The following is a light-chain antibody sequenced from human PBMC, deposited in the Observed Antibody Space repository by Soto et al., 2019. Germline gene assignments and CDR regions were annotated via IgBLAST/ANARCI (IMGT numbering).Light chain of an antibody. J-gene: IGKJ1*01. CDR3: QQRTNWPLT. CDR1: QSISSS. CDR2: DAS. Sequence: EIVLTQSPATLSLSPGERATLSCRASQSISSSLAWSQQKPGQAPRLLIYDASNRATGTPARFSGSGSGTDFTLTISSLEPEDFAVYFCQQRTNWPLTFGHGTKVEIK. V-gene: IGKV3-11*01.